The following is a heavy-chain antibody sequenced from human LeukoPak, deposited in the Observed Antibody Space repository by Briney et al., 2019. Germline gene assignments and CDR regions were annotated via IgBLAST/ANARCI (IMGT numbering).Heavy chain of an antibody. CDR2: IKQDGSEK. D-gene: IGHD5-12*01. Sequence: LSTSGVGVGWVRLAPVKGVEWVANIKQDGSEKYYVDSVKGRFTISRDNAKSSLYLQMNSLRAEDTAVYYCAREASRYSGYGDYWGQGTLVTVSS. V-gene: IGHV3-7*01. J-gene: IGHJ4*02. CDR1: LSTSGVG. CDR3: AREASRYSGYGDY.